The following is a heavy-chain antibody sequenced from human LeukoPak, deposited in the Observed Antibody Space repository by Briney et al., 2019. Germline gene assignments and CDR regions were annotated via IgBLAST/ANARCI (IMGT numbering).Heavy chain of an antibody. V-gene: IGHV1-8*03. Sequence: ASVKVSCKASGYTFTSYGINWVRQAPGQGLEWMGWMNPNSGNTGYAQKFQGRVTITRNTSISTAYMELSSLRSEDTAVYYCARVRNYYDSSGYYSSYYYYYMDVWGKGTTVTVSS. CDR3: ARVRNYYDSSGYYSSYYYYYMDV. CDR2: MNPNSGNT. J-gene: IGHJ6*03. D-gene: IGHD3-22*01. CDR1: GYTFTSYG.